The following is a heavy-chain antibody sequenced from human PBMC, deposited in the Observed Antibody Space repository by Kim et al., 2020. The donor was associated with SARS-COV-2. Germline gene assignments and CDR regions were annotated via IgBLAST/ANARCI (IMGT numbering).Heavy chain of an antibody. CDR1: GGSFSGYY. CDR2: INHSGST. Sequence: SETLSLTCAVYGGSFSGYYWSWIRQPPGKGLEWIGEINHSGSTNYNPSLKSRVTISVDTSKNQFSLKLSSVTAADTAVYYCARGSPYDSSGYDYWGQGT. J-gene: IGHJ4*02. D-gene: IGHD3-22*01. V-gene: IGHV4-34*01. CDR3: ARGSPYDSSGYDY.